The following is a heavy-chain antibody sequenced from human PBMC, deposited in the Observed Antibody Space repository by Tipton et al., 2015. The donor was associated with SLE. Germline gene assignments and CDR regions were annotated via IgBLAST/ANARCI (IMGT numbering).Heavy chain of an antibody. D-gene: IGHD2-15*01. Sequence: SLRLSWAASGLTFDNYGMSWVRQGPGQAPEWVAGIGWDGTKTGYADSLKGRVTISRDNPKNSLYLQMNRLRVEDTALYYCGRAQGYCSVAACSHIDSWGQGTLVTVSS. V-gene: IGHV3-20*04. CDR2: IGWDGTKT. J-gene: IGHJ4*02. CDR3: GRAQGYCSVAACSHIDS. CDR1: GLTFDNYG.